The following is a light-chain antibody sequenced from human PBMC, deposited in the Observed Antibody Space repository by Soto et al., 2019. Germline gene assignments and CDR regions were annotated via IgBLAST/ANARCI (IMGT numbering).Light chain of an antibody. CDR1: QSVSSN. J-gene: IGKJ4*01. Sequence: EIVMTQSPATLSVSPGERATLSCRASQSVSSNLAWYQQKPGQAPRLLIYGASTRATGIPARFSGSGSGTEFTLTISSLQSEYFAVYYCQQYNNWPPGFGGGTKLDIK. CDR3: QQYNNWPPG. V-gene: IGKV3-15*01. CDR2: GAS.